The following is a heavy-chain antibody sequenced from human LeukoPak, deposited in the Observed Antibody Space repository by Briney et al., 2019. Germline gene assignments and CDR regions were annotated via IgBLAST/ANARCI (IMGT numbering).Heavy chain of an antibody. CDR3: AKDRERSYYGSGADY. V-gene: IGHV3-23*01. CDR1: GFTFSSYG. CDR2: ISGSGGST. Sequence: QTGGSLRLSCAASGFTFSSYGMSWVRQAPGKGLEWVSAISGSGGSTYYADSVKGRFTISRDNSKNTLYLQMNSLRAEDTAVYYCAKDRERSYYGSGADYWGQGTLVTVSS. D-gene: IGHD3-10*01. J-gene: IGHJ4*02.